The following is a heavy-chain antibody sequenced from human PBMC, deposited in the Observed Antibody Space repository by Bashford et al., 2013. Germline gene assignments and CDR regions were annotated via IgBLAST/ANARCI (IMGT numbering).Heavy chain of an antibody. CDR1: GGTFSSYA. J-gene: IGHJ6*02. CDR3: ARSDYDILTGSGMDV. Sequence: SVKVSCKASGGTFSSYAISWVRQAPGQGLEWMGGIIPIFGTANYAQKFQGRVTITADESTSTAYMELSSLRSEDTAVYYCARSDYDILTGSGMDVWGQGTTVTVSS. V-gene: IGHV1-69*13. D-gene: IGHD3-9*01. CDR2: IIPIFGTA.